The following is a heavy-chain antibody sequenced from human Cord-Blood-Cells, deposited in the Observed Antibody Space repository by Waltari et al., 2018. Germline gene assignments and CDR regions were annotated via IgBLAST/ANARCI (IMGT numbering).Heavy chain of an antibody. CDR3: ARAVDSSSSPYCYYYYMDV. Sequence: QVQLVQSGAEVKKPGSSVQVSCKASGGTFSSYAMRWVRPAPGQGIEWMGGIIPIFGTANYAQKFQGRVTITADESTSTAYMELSSLRSEDTAVYYCARAVDSSSSPYCYYYYMDVWGKGTTVTVSS. D-gene: IGHD6-6*01. J-gene: IGHJ6*03. CDR1: GGTFSSYA. V-gene: IGHV1-69*01. CDR2: IIPIFGTA.